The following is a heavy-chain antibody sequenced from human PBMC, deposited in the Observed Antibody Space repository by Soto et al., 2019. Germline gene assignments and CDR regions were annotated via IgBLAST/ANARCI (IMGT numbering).Heavy chain of an antibody. D-gene: IGHD6-13*01. CDR2: IYYSGST. CDR1: GGSISSGGYY. Sequence: QVQLQESGPGLVKPSQTLSLTCTVSGGSISSGGYYWSWIRQHPGKGMEWIGYIYYSGSTYYNPSLKRRVTISVYTSKNQFSLKLSSVTAADTAVYYCARGRSSSFWFDPWGQGTLVTVSS. J-gene: IGHJ5*02. V-gene: IGHV4-31*03. CDR3: ARGRSSSFWFDP.